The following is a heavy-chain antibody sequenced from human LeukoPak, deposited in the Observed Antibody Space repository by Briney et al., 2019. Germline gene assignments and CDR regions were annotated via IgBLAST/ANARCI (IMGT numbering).Heavy chain of an antibody. D-gene: IGHD3-22*01. CDR3: ARGRGYYQDY. Sequence: SETLSLTCTVSNGSIGSYYWSWIRQPAGKGLEWIGRIYPSGNTNYNPSLKSRVTMSVDTSKNQFSLKLTSVTAADTAVYYCARGRGYYQDYWGQGTLVTVSS. J-gene: IGHJ4*02. CDR2: IYPSGNT. V-gene: IGHV4-4*07. CDR1: NGSIGSYY.